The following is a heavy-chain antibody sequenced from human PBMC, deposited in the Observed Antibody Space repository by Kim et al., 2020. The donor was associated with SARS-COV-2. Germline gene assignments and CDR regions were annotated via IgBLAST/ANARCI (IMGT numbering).Heavy chain of an antibody. CDR1: KFTFDDYA. CDR2: ISGDGGST. Sequence: GGSLRLSCAASKFTFDDYAMHWVRQAPGKGLEWVSLISGDGGSTYYADSVKGRFTISRDNSKNSLYLQMNSLTSEDTALYYCAKANNWNYFDYWGQGTLVTVSS. V-gene: IGHV3-43*02. CDR3: AKANNWNYFDY. J-gene: IGHJ4*02. D-gene: IGHD1-20*01.